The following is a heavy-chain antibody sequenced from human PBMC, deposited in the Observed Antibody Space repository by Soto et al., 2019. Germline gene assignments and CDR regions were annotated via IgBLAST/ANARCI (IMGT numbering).Heavy chain of an antibody. CDR2: ISSSGSTI. D-gene: IGHD5-18*01. V-gene: IGHV3-48*03. CDR1: GFTFSSYE. CDR3: ARAGGGVTNSYGASGWGYYYYYGMDV. Sequence: GGSLRLSCAASGFTFSSYEMNWVRQAPGKGLEWVSYISSSGSTIYYADSVKGRFTISRDNAKNSLYLQMNSLRAEDTAVYYCARAGGGVTNSYGASGWGYYYYYGMDVWGQGTTVTVSS. J-gene: IGHJ6*02.